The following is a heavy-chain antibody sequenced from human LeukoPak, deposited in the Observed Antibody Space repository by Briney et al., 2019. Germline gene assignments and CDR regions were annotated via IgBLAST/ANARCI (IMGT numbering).Heavy chain of an antibody. V-gene: IGHV1-46*01. CDR1: GYTLTSFY. Sequence: ASVKVSCKASGYTLTSFYMHWVRQAPGQGLEWMGIINPSGGSTTYAQKFQGRVTMTRDTSTSTVYMELSSLRSEDTAVYYCARIAFKRWYDILTGYPPPDYWGQGTLVTVSS. D-gene: IGHD3-9*01. J-gene: IGHJ4*02. CDR3: ARIAFKRWYDILTGYPPPDY. CDR2: INPSGGST.